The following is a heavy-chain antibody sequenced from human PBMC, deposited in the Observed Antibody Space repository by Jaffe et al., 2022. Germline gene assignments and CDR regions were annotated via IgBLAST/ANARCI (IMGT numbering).Heavy chain of an antibody. CDR1: GFTFSSYW. J-gene: IGHJ4*02. CDR2: INSDGSST. D-gene: IGHD3-10*01. Sequence: EVQLVESGGGLVQPGGSLRLSCAASGFTFSSYWMHWVRQAPGKGLVWVSRINSDGSSTSYADSVKGRFTISRDNAKNTLYLQMNSLRAEDTAVYYCASLVTMVRGVTTDYWGQGTLVTVSS. CDR3: ASLVTMVRGVTTDY. V-gene: IGHV3-74*01.